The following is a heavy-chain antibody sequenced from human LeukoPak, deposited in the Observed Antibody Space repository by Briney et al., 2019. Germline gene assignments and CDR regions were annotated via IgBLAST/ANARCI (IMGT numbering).Heavy chain of an antibody. J-gene: IGHJ5*02. CDR1: GFTLRNYW. D-gene: IGHD2-15*01. V-gene: IGHV3-30-3*01. CDR2: ISYDGTYK. Sequence: SGGSLRLSCAASGFTLRNYWMSWVRQAQGKGLEWLAVISYDGTYKYYADSVKGRYNISRDNSKNTLFLQMNSLRAEDTAVYYCARVPVVVVAAGWFDPWGQGTLVTVSS. CDR3: ARVPVVVVAAGWFDP.